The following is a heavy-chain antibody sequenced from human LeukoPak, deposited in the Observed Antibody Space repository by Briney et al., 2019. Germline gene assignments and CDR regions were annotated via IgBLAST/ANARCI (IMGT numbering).Heavy chain of an antibody. D-gene: IGHD4-17*01. V-gene: IGHV1-69*04. CDR2: IVPILGIA. Sequence: SVKVSCKASGGTFSSYAISWVRQAPGQGLEWMGRIVPILGIANYAQKFQGRVTITADKSTSTAYMELSSLRSEDTAVYYCARQLTVTTGDPYIYWGQGTLVTVSS. CDR3: ARQLTVTTGDPYIY. J-gene: IGHJ4*02. CDR1: GGTFSSYA.